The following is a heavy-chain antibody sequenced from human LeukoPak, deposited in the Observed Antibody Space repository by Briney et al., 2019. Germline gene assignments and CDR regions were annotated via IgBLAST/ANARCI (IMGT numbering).Heavy chain of an antibody. CDR1: GFTFSSYG. V-gene: IGHV3-30*02. D-gene: IGHD5-24*01. J-gene: IGHJ4*02. CDR2: IRYDGSNK. Sequence: PGGSLRLSRGASGFTFSSYGMHWVRQAPGKGLEWVAFIRYDGSNKYYADSVKGRFTISRDNAKNSLYLQMNSLRAEDTAVYYCARDNQAEINFDYWGQGTLVTVSS. CDR3: ARDNQAEINFDY.